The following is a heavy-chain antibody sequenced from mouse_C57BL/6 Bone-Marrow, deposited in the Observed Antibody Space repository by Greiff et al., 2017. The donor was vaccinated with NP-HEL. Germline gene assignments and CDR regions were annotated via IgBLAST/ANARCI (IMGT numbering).Heavy chain of an antibody. V-gene: IGHV1-9*01. D-gene: IGHD2-2*01. J-gene: IGHJ2*01. CDR3: ARRGIYYGYDEDGYFDY. CDR2: ILPGSGST. CDR1: GYTFTGYW. Sequence: QVQLQQSGAELMKPGASVKLSCKATGYTFTGYWIEWVKQRPGHGLEWIGEILPGSGSTNYNEKFKGKATFTAYTSSNTAYMQLSILTTEDSAIYYCARRGIYYGYDEDGYFDYWGQGTTLTVSS.